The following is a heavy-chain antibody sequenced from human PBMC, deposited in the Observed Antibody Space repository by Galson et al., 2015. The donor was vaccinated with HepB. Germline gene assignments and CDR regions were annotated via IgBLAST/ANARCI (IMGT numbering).Heavy chain of an antibody. J-gene: IGHJ2*01. D-gene: IGHD1-7*01. Sequence: SLRLSCAASGFSFSAYSMNWVRQAPGKGPAWISYISSGSGTIYYADSVRGRFTISRDNAQNSLHLQMNSLRDEDTAVYFCASVTAATGWYFDLWGRGALVTVSS. CDR1: GFSFSAYS. V-gene: IGHV3-48*02. CDR3: ASVTAATGWYFDL. CDR2: ISSGSGTI.